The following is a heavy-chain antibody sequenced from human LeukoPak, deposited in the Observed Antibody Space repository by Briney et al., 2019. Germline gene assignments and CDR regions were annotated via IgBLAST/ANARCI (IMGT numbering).Heavy chain of an antibody. D-gene: IGHD1-26*01. V-gene: IGHV3-11*06. CDR3: ASAKIVGATPDAFDI. CDR2: ISSSSYT. J-gene: IGHJ3*02. Sequence: PGGSLRLSCAASGFTFSDYYMSWIRQAPGKGLEWVSYISSSSYTNYADSVKGRFTISRDNAKNSLYLQMNSLRAEDTAVYYCASAKIVGATPDAFDIWGQGTMVTVSS. CDR1: GFTFSDYY.